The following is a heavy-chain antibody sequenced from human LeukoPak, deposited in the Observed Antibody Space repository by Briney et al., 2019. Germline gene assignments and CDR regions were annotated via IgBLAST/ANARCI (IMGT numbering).Heavy chain of an antibody. CDR1: GFTFSSYW. Sequence: GGSLRLSCAASGFTFSSYWMHWVRQVPGKGPVWVSFINPDGENTNYAASVKGRFIISRDNAKNTLYLQMNSLRAEDTAVYYCAKDLHYGSADYWGQGIQVTVSS. V-gene: IGHV3-74*01. D-gene: IGHD3-10*01. J-gene: IGHJ4*02. CDR2: INPDGENT. CDR3: AKDLHYGSADY.